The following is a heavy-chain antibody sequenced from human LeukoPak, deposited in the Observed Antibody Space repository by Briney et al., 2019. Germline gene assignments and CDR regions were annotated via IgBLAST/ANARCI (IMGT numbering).Heavy chain of an antibody. J-gene: IGHJ4*02. D-gene: IGHD3-22*01. CDR2: IRSDGSNK. CDR3: AKRFPDYYDGSGYLSGFDY. CDR1: GFTFSSYA. V-gene: IGHV3-30*02. Sequence: PGGSLRLSCAASGFTFSSYAMHWVRQAPGKGLEWVAFIRSDGSNKSYADSVKGRFTISRDNSKNTLYLQMNSLRAEDTAVYYCAKRFPDYYDGSGYLSGFDYWGQGTLVTVSS.